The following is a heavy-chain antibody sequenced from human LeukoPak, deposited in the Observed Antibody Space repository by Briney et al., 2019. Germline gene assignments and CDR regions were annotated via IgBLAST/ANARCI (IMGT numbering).Heavy chain of an antibody. Sequence: PSQTLSLTCTVSGDSVSSGDYYWSWIRQPPGKGLEWIGYIYHSGSTFYNPSLKSRVTISTDTSKNQFSLKLSSVTAADTAVYYCSRGAGLSDYWGQGTLVTVSS. V-gene: IGHV4-30-4*01. J-gene: IGHJ4*02. D-gene: IGHD6-19*01. CDR2: IYHSGST. CDR3: SRGAGLSDY. CDR1: GDSVSSGDYY.